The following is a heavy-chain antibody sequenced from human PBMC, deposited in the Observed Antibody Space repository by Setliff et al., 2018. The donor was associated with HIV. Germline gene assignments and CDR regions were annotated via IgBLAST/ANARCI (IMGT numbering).Heavy chain of an antibody. CDR3: ARRGEDCSRTSCYAFDV. V-gene: IGHV4-39*01. Sequence: PSETLSLTCTVSGGSISSDVYYWGWIRQPPGKALEWIGDIHYTGSTRYNMSLTSRVTMSVDTSKNQFSLGLNSVTAADTAVYYCARRGEDCSRTSCYAFDVWGQGAMVTVSS. CDR2: IHYTGST. D-gene: IGHD2-2*01. J-gene: IGHJ3*01. CDR1: GGSISSDVYY.